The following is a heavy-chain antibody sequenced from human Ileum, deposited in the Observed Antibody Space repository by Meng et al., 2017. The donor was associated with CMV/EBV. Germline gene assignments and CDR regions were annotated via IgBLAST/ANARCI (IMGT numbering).Heavy chain of an antibody. V-gene: IGHV6-1*01. CDR2: AYYRSKWYN. J-gene: IGHJ2*01. CDR3: ARENGYEWYFDF. CDR1: VARVSSIGGI. Sequence: QRQRPASGLANPQPSLYLSCAIAVARVSSIGGIWNWSRQPPSRGLERVWNAYYRSKWYNDYAPSVKSRITVKPDTSKNQFSLQLNSVTPEDTAVYYCARENGYEWYFDFWGRGTLVTVSS. D-gene: IGHD6-13*01.